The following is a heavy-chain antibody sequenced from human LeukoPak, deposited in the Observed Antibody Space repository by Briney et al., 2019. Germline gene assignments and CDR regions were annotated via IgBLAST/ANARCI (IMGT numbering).Heavy chain of an antibody. CDR3: ARVVVAATPNWFDP. D-gene: IGHD2-15*01. J-gene: IGHJ5*02. CDR1: GGSISSSNW. CDR2: IYHSGST. Sequence: SETLSLTCAVSGGSISSSNWWSWVRQPPGKGLEWIGEIYHSGSTNYNPSLKSRVTISVDTSKNQFSLKLSSVTAADTAVYYCARVVVAATPNWFDPWGRGTLVTVSS. V-gene: IGHV4-4*02.